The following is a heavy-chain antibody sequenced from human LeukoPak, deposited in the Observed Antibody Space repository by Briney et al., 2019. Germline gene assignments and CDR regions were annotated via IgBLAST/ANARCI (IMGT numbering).Heavy chain of an antibody. CDR2: IKHDGNEK. Sequence: QTGGSLRLSCTASGFTFSTYWMTWVRQAPGKGLEWVANIKHDGNEKYYVDSVKGRFTISRDNAKNSLYLQMNSLTVEDTALYYCARGDAGDYIGWRFDYWGQGTLVTVSS. V-gene: IGHV3-7*01. J-gene: IGHJ4*02. CDR3: ARGDAGDYIGWRFDY. D-gene: IGHD4-17*01. CDR1: GFTFSTYW.